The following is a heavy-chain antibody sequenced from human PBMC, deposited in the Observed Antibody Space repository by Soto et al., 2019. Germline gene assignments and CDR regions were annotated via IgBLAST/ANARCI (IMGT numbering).Heavy chain of an antibody. CDR3: AKARVRIAGADSFDH. D-gene: IGHD1-26*01. Sequence: QVQLVESGGGVVQPGRYLRLSCVASGFTFSTSVMHWVSQPPGKGLEWVALISNDGDEKYYGDSVEGRFSISRDNSKNTLYLQMSSLRAEDTAVYFCAKARVRIAGADSFDHWGQGTLVTVSS. J-gene: IGHJ4*02. V-gene: IGHV3-30*18. CDR2: ISNDGDEK. CDR1: GFTFSTSV.